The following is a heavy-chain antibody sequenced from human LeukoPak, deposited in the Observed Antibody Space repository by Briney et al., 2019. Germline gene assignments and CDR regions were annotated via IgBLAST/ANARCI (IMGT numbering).Heavy chain of an antibody. CDR3: ARVPWELLLFDY. D-gene: IGHD1-26*01. V-gene: IGHV1-18*01. CDR2: ISAYNGNT. J-gene: IGHJ4*02. CDR1: GYTFTSYG. Sequence: ASVKVSCTASGYTFTSYGISWVRQAPGQGLEWMGWISAYNGNTNYAQKLQGRVTMTTDTSTSTAYMELRSLRSDDTAVYYCARVPWELLLFDYWGQGTLVTVSS.